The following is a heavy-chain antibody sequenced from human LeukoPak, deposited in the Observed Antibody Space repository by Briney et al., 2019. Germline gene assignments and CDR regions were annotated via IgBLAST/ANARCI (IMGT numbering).Heavy chain of an antibody. D-gene: IGHD3-10*01. J-gene: IGHJ5*02. Sequence: SETLSLTCAAYGGSFSGYYWSWIRPPPGKGLEWIGEINHNGSTNYNPSIKCRVTISVETYKNQFSLKLSSVTAADTAVYYCARGRRYYGWGAGPWFDPWGQGTLVTVSS. CDR2: INHNGST. V-gene: IGHV4-34*01. CDR3: ARGRRYYGWGAGPWFDP. CDR1: GGSFSGYY.